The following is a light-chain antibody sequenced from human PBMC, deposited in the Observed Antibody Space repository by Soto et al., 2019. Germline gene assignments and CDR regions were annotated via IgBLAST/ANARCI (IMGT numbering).Light chain of an antibody. CDR3: QQYDDWPET. Sequence: EKVMTQSPATLSVSPGERATLSCRASQSVSSYLAWYQQKPGQAPRLLIYDASTRATGVPARFSGSGSGTEFTLTISSLQSEDLAVYYCQQYDDWPETFGQGTRWIS. CDR1: QSVSSY. J-gene: IGKJ1*01. V-gene: IGKV3-15*01. CDR2: DAS.